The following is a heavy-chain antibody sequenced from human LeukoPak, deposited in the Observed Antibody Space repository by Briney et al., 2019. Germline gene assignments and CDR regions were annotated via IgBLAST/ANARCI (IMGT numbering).Heavy chain of an antibody. CDR1: GCTFSNYG. J-gene: IGHJ6*03. Sequence: PGGSLRLSCGASGCTFSNYGMLWVRQAPGKGLDWVAVIRYDGNNKLYADSVKGRFTISRDNSKNTLYLHINSLRAEDTAVYYCARDRSVGRSYYYYYYMDVWGKGTTVTVSS. D-gene: IGHD3-10*01. V-gene: IGHV3-30*12. CDR2: IRYDGNNK. CDR3: ARDRSVGRSYYYYYYMDV.